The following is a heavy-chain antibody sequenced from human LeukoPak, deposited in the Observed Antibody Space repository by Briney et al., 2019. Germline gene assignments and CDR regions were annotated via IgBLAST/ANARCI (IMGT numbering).Heavy chain of an antibody. J-gene: IGHJ6*02. CDR2: ISYDGSNK. V-gene: IGHV3-30*04. CDR1: GFTFSSYA. D-gene: IGHD2-2*01. CDR3: ARLGYCSSTSCYRGSLYYGMDV. Sequence: GGSLRLSCAASGFTFSSYAMHWVRQAPGKGLEWVAVISYDGSNKYYADSVKGRFTISRDNSKNTLYLQMNNLRAEDTAVYYCARLGYCSSTSCYRGSLYYGMDVWGQGTTVTVSS.